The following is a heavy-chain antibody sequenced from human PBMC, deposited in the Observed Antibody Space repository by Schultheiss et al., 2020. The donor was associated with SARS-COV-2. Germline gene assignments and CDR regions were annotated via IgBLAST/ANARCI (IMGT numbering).Heavy chain of an antibody. V-gene: IGHV3-15*07. Sequence: GGSLRLSCAASGFTFSNAWMNWVRQAPGKGLEWVGRIKSKTDGGTTDYAAPVKGRFTISRDDSKNTLYLQMNSLKTEDTAVYYCARDEPYQLLTYYYYYYGMDVWGQGTTVTVSS. CDR1: GFTFSNAW. J-gene: IGHJ6*02. CDR3: ARDEPYQLLTYYYYYYGMDV. D-gene: IGHD2-2*01. CDR2: IKSKTDGGTT.